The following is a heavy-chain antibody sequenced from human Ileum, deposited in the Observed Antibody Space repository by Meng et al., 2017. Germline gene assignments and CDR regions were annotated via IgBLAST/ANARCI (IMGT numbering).Heavy chain of an antibody. CDR1: GGSISIGDYY. CDR3: ARYGGSGSYWHFDP. J-gene: IGHJ2*01. V-gene: IGHV4-30-4*01. Sequence: QVQLQESGPGLLKSSQTLSLTCTVSGGSISIGDYYWSWVRQPPGKGLEWIGYIYYSGSTYYNPSLKSRAIMSVDTSKIQFSLELSSVTAADAAVYYCARYGGSGSYWHFDPWGRGTLVTVSS. CDR2: IYYSGST. D-gene: IGHD3-10*01.